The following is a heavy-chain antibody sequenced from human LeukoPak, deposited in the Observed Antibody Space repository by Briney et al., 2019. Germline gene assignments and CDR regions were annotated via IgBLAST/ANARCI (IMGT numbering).Heavy chain of an antibody. J-gene: IGHJ4*02. CDR3: ARDQYDTWSRRGNFDS. Sequence: GGSLRLSCVASGFTFSNYWMHWVRQAPGKGLEWVAHIKLDGSEKNYVDSVKGRFTISRDNTKNSLYLQMNSLRVEDTAVFYCARDQYDTWSRRGNFDSWGQGTLVIVSS. CDR2: IKLDGSEK. V-gene: IGHV3-7*03. D-gene: IGHD3-3*01. CDR1: GFTFSNYW.